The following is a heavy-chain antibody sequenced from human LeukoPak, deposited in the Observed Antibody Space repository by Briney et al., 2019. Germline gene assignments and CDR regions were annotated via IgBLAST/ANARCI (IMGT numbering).Heavy chain of an antibody. V-gene: IGHV3-66*01. Sequence: GGSLRLSCAASGLSVSSNYMSWVRQAPGKGLEWVSVIYSGGTGGITYYAESVKGRFTISRDDSKTTLYLQMNSLRAEDTAVYYCARDRELERNWFDPWGQGTLVIVSS. CDR2: IYSGGTGGIT. CDR1: GLSVSSNY. CDR3: ARDRELERNWFDP. J-gene: IGHJ5*02. D-gene: IGHD1-1*01.